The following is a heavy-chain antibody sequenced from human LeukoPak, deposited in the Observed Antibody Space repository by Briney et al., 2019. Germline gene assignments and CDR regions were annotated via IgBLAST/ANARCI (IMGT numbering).Heavy chain of an antibody. CDR1: GGSISSGSYY. V-gene: IGHV4-61*02. CDR3: ARAHSLYDSSGSESLNWFDP. Sequence: PSQTLSLTCTVSGGSISSGSYYWSWIRQPAGKGLEWIGRIYTSGSTNYNPSLKSRVTISVDTSKNQFSLKLSSVTAADTAVYYCARAHSLYDSSGSESLNWFDPWGQGTLVTVSS. D-gene: IGHD3-22*01. J-gene: IGHJ5*02. CDR2: IYTSGST.